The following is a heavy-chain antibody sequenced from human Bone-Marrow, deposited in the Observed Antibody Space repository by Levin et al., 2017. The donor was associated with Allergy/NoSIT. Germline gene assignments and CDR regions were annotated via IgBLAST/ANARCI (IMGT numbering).Heavy chain of an antibody. D-gene: IGHD3-10*01. CDR3: ANYYYGSGRQPSPPRGWFDP. CDR1: GGTFSSYA. CDR2: IIPIFGTA. J-gene: IGHJ5*02. V-gene: IGHV1-69*06. Sequence: SVKVSCKASGGTFSSYAISWVRQAPGQGLEWMGGIIPIFGTANYAQKFQGRVTITADKSTSTAYMELSSLRSEDTAVYYCANYYYGSGRQPSPPRGWFDPWGQGTLVTVSS.